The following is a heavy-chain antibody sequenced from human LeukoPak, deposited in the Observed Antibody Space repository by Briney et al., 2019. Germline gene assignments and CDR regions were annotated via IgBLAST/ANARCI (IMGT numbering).Heavy chain of an antibody. CDR1: GFTFSDHW. Sequence: PGGSLRLSCEVSGFTFSDHWMHWVRQAPGKGLEWVAVISYDGSNKYYADSVKGRFTISRDNSKNTLYLQMNSLRAEDTAVYYCAKAPRRVDYYGMDVWGQGTTVTVSS. CDR3: AKAPRRVDYYGMDV. J-gene: IGHJ6*02. CDR2: ISYDGSNK. V-gene: IGHV3-30*18.